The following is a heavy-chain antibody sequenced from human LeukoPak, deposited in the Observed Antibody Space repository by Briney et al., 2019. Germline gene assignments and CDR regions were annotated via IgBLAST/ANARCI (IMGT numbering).Heavy chain of an antibody. CDR2: VNGPGDWT. CDR1: GFTFSSHW. V-gene: IGHV3-74*01. D-gene: IGHD6-25*01. Sequence: PGESLRLSCAASGFTFSSHWMHWVRQAPGEGLVWVSRVNGPGDWTHYADSVRGRFIISRDNAENTISLQMNNLRAEDTAVYFCAREVFEGQRQSDAFDVWGQGTMVTVSS. CDR3: AREVFEGQRQSDAFDV. J-gene: IGHJ3*01.